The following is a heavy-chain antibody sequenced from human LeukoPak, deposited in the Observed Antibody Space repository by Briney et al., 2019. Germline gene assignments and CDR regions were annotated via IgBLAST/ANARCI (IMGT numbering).Heavy chain of an antibody. Sequence: GGSLRLSCAASGFTFSSYGMHWVRQAPGKGLEWVAFIRYDGSNKYYADSVKGRFTISRDDSKNTLYLQMNSLRAEDTAVYYCANDLKKQWLILASYGNWFDPWGQGTLVTVSS. J-gene: IGHJ5*02. V-gene: IGHV3-30*02. CDR1: GFTFSSYG. CDR3: ANDLKKQWLILASYGNWFDP. CDR2: IRYDGSNK. D-gene: IGHD6-19*01.